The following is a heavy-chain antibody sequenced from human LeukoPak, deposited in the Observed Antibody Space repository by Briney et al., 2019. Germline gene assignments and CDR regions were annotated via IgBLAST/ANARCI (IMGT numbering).Heavy chain of an antibody. D-gene: IGHD6-19*01. CDR1: GGSISSSSYY. J-gene: IGHJ3*02. CDR2: IYYSGST. V-gene: IGHV4-39*01. Sequence: PSETLSLTCTVSGGSISSSSYYWGWIRQPPGKGLEWIGSIYYSGSTHYNPSLKSRVTISIDTFKNQFSLKLTSVTAADTAVYYCARLPYSSGWFDAFDIWGQGTVVTVSS. CDR3: ARLPYSSGWFDAFDI.